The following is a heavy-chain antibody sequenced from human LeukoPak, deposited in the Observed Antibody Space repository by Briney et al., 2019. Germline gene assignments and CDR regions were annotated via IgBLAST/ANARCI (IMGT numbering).Heavy chain of an antibody. J-gene: IGHJ4*02. CDR2: ITGSGGST. CDR1: GFTFNNFA. CDR3: AKEKYSSSSELFFYIFDY. Sequence: GGSLRLSCAASGFTFNNFAMSWVRLAPGKGLEWVSSITGSGGSTYYADSVKGRFTISRDNSKNTLYLQMNSLRAEDTAVYYCAKEKYSSSSELFFYIFDYWGQGTLATVSS. V-gene: IGHV3-23*01. D-gene: IGHD6-6*01.